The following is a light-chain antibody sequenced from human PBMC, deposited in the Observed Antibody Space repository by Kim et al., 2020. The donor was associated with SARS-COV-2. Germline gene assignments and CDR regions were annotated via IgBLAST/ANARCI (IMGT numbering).Light chain of an antibody. CDR2: YDS. CDR1: NIGSKS. J-gene: IGLJ2*01. Sequence: SSELTQPPSVSVAPGKTAKITCGGNNIGSKSVHWYQQKPGQAPVLVIYYDSDRPSGIPERFSGSNSGTTATLTISRVEAGDEADFYCQVWDSSSDHVIFGGGTQLTVL. CDR3: QVWDSSSDHVI. V-gene: IGLV3-21*04.